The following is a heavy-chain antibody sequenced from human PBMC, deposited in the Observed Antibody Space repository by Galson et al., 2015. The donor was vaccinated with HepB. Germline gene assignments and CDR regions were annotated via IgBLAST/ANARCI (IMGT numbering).Heavy chain of an antibody. Sequence: SVKVSCKASGGTLNVYDINWVRQAPGQGLEWMGGIDPIFDTTNYAQKLQDRVTIIADESTTAAYMELSSLKSEDTAVYYCARGTGQPTLGGFFDIWGQGTMVTVSS. CDR2: IDPIFDTT. J-gene: IGHJ3*02. V-gene: IGHV1-69*13. CDR1: GGTLNVYD. D-gene: IGHD7-27*01. CDR3: ARGTGQPTLGGFFDI.